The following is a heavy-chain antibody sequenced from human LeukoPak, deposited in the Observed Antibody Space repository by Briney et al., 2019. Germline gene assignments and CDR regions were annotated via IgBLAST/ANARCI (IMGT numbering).Heavy chain of an antibody. V-gene: IGHV3-11*06. Sequence: GGSLRLSCAASGFAFSDYHMSWIRQAPGKGLEWVSYISSSSSYTNYADSVKGRFTISRDNAKNSLYLQMNSLRAEDTAVYYCARGGVPHAWRYYYDSSGYPPDYWGQGTLVTVSS. CDR2: ISSSSSYT. CDR3: ARGGVPHAWRYYYDSSGYPPDY. D-gene: IGHD3-22*01. CDR1: GFAFSDYH. J-gene: IGHJ4*02.